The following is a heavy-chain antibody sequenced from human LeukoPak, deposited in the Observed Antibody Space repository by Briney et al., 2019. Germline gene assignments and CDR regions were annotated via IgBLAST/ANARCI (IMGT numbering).Heavy chain of an antibody. Sequence: GGSLRLSCAASGFTFTGYAMSWVRQAPGKGLEWVSAISGSGHSTDYPDSVKGRFTISRDNSKNTLYLQMNSLRAEDTAVYYCAKGAYYDLWGQGTLVTVSS. D-gene: IGHD3-22*01. V-gene: IGHV3-23*01. CDR3: AKGAYYDL. CDR1: GFTFTGYA. CDR2: ISGSGHST. J-gene: IGHJ4*02.